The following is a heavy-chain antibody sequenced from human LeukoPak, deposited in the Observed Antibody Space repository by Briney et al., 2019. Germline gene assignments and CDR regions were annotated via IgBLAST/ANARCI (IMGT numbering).Heavy chain of an antibody. CDR1: GFTFSNYW. CDR2: INQDGSEI. D-gene: IGHD6-19*01. CDR3: ARDGIAVAGFPFDY. J-gene: IGHJ4*02. Sequence: HPGGSLRLSCAASGFTFSNYWMSWVRQAPGKGLEWLANINQDGSEIYYVDSVKGRFTISRDNGKNSLYLQINSLRAEDTAVYYCARDGIAVAGFPFDYWGQGTLVTVSS. V-gene: IGHV3-7*01.